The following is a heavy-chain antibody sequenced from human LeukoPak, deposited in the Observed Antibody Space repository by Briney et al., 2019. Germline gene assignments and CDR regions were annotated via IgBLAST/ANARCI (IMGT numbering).Heavy chain of an antibody. CDR2: IYTSGST. CDR1: GGSISSGSYY. V-gene: IGHV4-61*02. Sequence: PSETLSLTCTVSGGSISSGSYYWSWIRQPAGKGLEWIGRIYTSGSTNYNPSLKSRVTISVDTSKNQFSLKLSSVTAADTAVYYCARQGMGYYVAQSYFDYWGQGTLVTVSS. J-gene: IGHJ4*02. CDR3: ARQGMGYYVAQSYFDY. D-gene: IGHD3-10*02.